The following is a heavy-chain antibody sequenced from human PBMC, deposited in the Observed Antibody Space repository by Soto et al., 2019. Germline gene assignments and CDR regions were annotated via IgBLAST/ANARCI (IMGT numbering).Heavy chain of an antibody. J-gene: IGHJ6*02. V-gene: IGHV2-5*02. CDR2: IYWDGDR. Sequence: QITLKESGPTLVKPTQTLTLTCTFSGFSLSTGGMGVGWIRQPPGKALEWLALIYWDGDRRYRPSLMSRLTIAKDTSKNHGVLTMTNMDPVDTATYYCVHSRCGGNCLQSYSSHYYYGMDIWGQGTTVTVSS. CDR1: GFSLSTGGMG. CDR3: VHSRCGGNCLQSYSSHYYYGMDI. D-gene: IGHD2-21*02.